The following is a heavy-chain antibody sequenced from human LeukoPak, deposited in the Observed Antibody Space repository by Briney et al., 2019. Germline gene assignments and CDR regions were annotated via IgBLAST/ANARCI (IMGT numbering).Heavy chain of an antibody. V-gene: IGHV3-48*03. Sequence: GGSLRLSCAASGFTFSSYEMNWVRQAPGKGLKWVSYISSSGSNVYYADSVKGRFTISRDNAKKSLFLQMNSLRAEDTAVYYCARADMATITVDYWGQGTLVTVS. CDR3: ARADMATITVDY. J-gene: IGHJ4*02. CDR1: GFTFSSYE. CDR2: ISSSGSNV. D-gene: IGHD5-24*01.